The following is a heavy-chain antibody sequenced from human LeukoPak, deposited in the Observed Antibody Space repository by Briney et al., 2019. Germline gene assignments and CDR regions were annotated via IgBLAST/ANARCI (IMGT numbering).Heavy chain of an antibody. CDR1: GGSISSYF. Sequence: SETLSLTCTVSGGSISSYFWNWIRQPPGKGLEWIGYIYYSGSTNYNPSLKSRVTTSVHTSKNQFSLKLSSVTAADTAVYYCARLTGYSSESWFDPWGQGTLVTVSS. CDR2: IYYSGST. V-gene: IGHV4-59*01. CDR3: ARLTGYSSESWFDP. D-gene: IGHD3-9*01. J-gene: IGHJ5*02.